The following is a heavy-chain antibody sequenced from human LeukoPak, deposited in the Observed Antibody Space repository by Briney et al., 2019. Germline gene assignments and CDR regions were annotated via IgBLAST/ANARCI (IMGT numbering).Heavy chain of an antibody. D-gene: IGHD3-10*01. CDR2: VNADGSST. J-gene: IGHJ3*02. V-gene: IGHV3-74*01. CDR3: AREGLRRSEGIDI. Sequence: GGSLRLSCAASGFTFISYWMHWVRQAPGKGLVWVSRVNADGSSTSYADSVKGRFTISRDNAENTLYLQMNSLRAEDTAVYYCAREGLRRSEGIDIWGQGTMVTVSS. CDR1: GFTFISYW.